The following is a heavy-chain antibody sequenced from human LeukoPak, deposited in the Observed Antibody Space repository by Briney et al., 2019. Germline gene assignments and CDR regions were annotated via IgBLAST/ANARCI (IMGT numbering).Heavy chain of an antibody. CDR3: ARGPGYYGSGSPA. Sequence: GGSLRLSCAASGFTFSAYEMNWVRQAPGKGLEWVSYIGSSGSTVYYADSVKGRFPISRDNAKNSLYLQMNSLRAEDTAVYHCARGPGYYGSGSPAWGQGTLVTVSS. V-gene: IGHV3-48*03. CDR1: GFTFSAYE. CDR2: IGSSGSTV. D-gene: IGHD3-10*01. J-gene: IGHJ4*02.